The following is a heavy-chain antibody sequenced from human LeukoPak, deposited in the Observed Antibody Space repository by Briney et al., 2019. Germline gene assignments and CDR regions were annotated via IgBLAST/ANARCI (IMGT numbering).Heavy chain of an antibody. J-gene: IGHJ4*02. CDR3: ARVRYSGSYPGVFEY. CDR1: GFTFSSYT. CDR2: ISYDESNK. Sequence: PGRSLRLSCAASGFTFSSYTMHWVSQAPGKGLEWVALISYDESNKYDGDSVKGRFTISRDNSKNTLYLQMNTLRAEDTAVYYCARVRYSGSYPGVFEYWGQGTLVTVSS. D-gene: IGHD1-26*01. V-gene: IGHV3-30-3*01.